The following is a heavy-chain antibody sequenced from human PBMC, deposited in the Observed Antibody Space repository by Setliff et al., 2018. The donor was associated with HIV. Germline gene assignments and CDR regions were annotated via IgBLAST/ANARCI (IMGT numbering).Heavy chain of an antibody. CDR1: GYTFSGYY. J-gene: IGHJ5*02. CDR2: INPNSGAT. CDR3: ALANIVSTARWNH. D-gene: IGHD5-12*01. Sequence: ASVKVSCKASGYTFSGYYLHWVRRAPGQGLEWMGWINPNSGATNYAQNFQGRVTMTRDTSISTAYMDLSSLTSDDTAVYYCALANIVSTARWNHWGRGTLVTVSS. V-gene: IGHV1-2*02.